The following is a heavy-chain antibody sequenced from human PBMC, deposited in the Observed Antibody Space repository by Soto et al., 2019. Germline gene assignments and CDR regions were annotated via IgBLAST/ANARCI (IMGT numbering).Heavy chain of an antibody. CDR3: ARPGYSYGFDLDY. V-gene: IGHV5-51*07. CDR1: GYSFTSYW. CDR2: IYPGDSDT. J-gene: IGHJ4*02. D-gene: IGHD5-18*01. Sequence: PGESLKISCKGSGYSFTSYWIGWVHQMPGKGLEWMGIIYPGDSDTRYSPSFQGQVTISADKSISTAYLQWSSLKASDTAMYYCARPGYSYGFDLDYWGQGTLVTVSS.